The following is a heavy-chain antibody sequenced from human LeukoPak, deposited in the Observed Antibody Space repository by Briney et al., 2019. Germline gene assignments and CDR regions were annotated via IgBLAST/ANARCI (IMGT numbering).Heavy chain of an antibody. D-gene: IGHD2-15*01. CDR3: ARVDLRYCSGGSCPFDY. CDR2: IYTSGRT. J-gene: IGHJ4*02. CDR1: GGSISSGSYY. V-gene: IGHV4-61*02. Sequence: KPSQTLSLTCTVSGGSISSGSYYWSWIRQPAGKGLEWIGRIYTSGRTNYNPSLKSRVTISVDTSKNQFSLKLSSVTAADTAVYYCARVDLRYCSGGSCPFDYWSQGTLVTVSS.